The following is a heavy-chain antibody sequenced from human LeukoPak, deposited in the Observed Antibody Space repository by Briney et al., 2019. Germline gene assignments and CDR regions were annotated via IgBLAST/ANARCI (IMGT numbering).Heavy chain of an antibody. V-gene: IGHV3-7*01. CDR1: GFTFSSYW. CDR2: INKDGGEK. CDR3: ARDRVNWNDGVDY. D-gene: IGHD1-20*01. J-gene: IGHJ4*02. Sequence: PGGSLRLSCAASGFTFSSYWMSWVRQAPGKGLEWVANINKDGGEKYYVDSVKGRFTISRDNAKNSLYLQMNSLRAEDTAVYYCARDRVNWNDGVDYWGQGTLVTVSS.